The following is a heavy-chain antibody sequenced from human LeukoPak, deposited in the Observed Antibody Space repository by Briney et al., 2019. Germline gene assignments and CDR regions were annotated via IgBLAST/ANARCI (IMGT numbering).Heavy chain of an antibody. CDR2: IKAGAEAT. D-gene: IGHD3-22*01. Sequence: GGSLRLSCEASGFTFSTYIMTWVRQAPGKGLEWVSTIKAGAEATFYADSVKDRFTISRDNSKNTLYLQMNSLRADDTALYFYARDHESSGYPTSDYWSQGTLVTVSS. V-gene: IGHV3-23*01. CDR3: ARDHESSGYPTSDY. J-gene: IGHJ4*02. CDR1: GFTFSTYI.